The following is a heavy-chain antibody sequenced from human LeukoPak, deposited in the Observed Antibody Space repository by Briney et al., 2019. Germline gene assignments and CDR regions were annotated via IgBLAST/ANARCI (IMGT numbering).Heavy chain of an antibody. CDR3: ARLLWFGEGNWFDP. J-gene: IGHJ5*02. Sequence: SETLSLTCTVSGGSISSYYWSWIRQPPGKGLEWIGYIYYSGSTNYNPSLKSRVTISVDTSKNQFSLKLSSVTAAGTAVYYCARLLWFGEGNWFDPWGQGTLVTVSS. D-gene: IGHD3-10*01. CDR1: GGSISSYY. V-gene: IGHV4-59*08. CDR2: IYYSGST.